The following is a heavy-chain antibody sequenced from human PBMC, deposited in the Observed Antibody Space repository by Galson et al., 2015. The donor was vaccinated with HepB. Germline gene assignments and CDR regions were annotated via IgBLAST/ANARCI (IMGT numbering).Heavy chain of an antibody. V-gene: IGHV5-10-1*01. Sequence: QSGAEEKKPGESLRISCKGSGFSFTSYWISWVRQMLGKGLEWMGRIDPSDSYTNDSPSFQGHVTISADKSISTAYLQWSSLKASDTAMYYCASGIVGATNYYGMDVWGQGTTVTVSS. CDR1: GFSFTSYW. D-gene: IGHD1-26*01. CDR2: IDPSDSYT. J-gene: IGHJ6*02. CDR3: ASGIVGATNYYGMDV.